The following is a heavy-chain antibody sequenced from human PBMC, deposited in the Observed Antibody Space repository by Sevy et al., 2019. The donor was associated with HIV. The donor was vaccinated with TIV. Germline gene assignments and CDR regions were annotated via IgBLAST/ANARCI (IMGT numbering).Heavy chain of an antibody. V-gene: IGHV3-7*01. CDR1: GFIFSSYW. CDR2: INLDGSET. CDR3: ARLFYGSADY. Sequence: GGSLRLSCAASGFIFSSYWMSWVRQAPGKGLEWLATINLDGSETFYVDSVKGRFTISRHNPRKSVYLQMTSLSAEDTAVYYCARLFYGSADYWGQGTLVTVSS. D-gene: IGHD3-10*01. J-gene: IGHJ4*02.